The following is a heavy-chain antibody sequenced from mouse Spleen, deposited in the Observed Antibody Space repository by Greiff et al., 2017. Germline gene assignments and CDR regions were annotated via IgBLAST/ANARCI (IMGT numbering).Heavy chain of an antibody. J-gene: IGHJ1*03. Sequence: EVQLVESGGGLVQPGGSMKLSCAASGFTFSDAWMDWVRQSPEKGLEWVAEIRNKANNHATYYAESVKGRFTISRDDSKSSVYLQMNSLRAEDTGIYYCTRANWDRYFDVWGTGTTVTVSS. D-gene: IGHD4-1*01. CDR3: TRANWDRYFDV. CDR1: GFTFSDAW. CDR2: IRNKANNHAT. V-gene: IGHV6-6*01.